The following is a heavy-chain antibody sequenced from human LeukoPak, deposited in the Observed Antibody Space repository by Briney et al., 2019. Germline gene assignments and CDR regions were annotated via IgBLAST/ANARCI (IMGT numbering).Heavy chain of an antibody. CDR3: AKDSGGYDLAYYMDV. J-gene: IGHJ6*03. CDR2: ISYDGSNK. D-gene: IGHD5-12*01. Sequence: GGSLRLSCAASGFTFSSYGMHWVRQAPGKGLEWVAVISYDGSNKYYADSVKGRFTISRDNSKNTLYLQMNSLRAEDTAVYYCAKDSGGYDLAYYMDVWGKGTTVTVSS. V-gene: IGHV3-30*18. CDR1: GFTFSSYG.